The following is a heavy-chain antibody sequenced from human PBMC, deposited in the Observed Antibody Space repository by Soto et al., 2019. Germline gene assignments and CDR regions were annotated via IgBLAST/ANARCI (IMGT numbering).Heavy chain of an antibody. CDR2: INHSGST. D-gene: IGHD6-13*01. CDR1: GGSFSGYY. CDR3: ARLDPPLGGSSWLEY. Sequence: QVQLQQWGAGLLKPSETLSLPCAVYGGSFSGYYWSWIRQPPGKGLEWIGEINHSGSTNYNPSLKSRVTISVDTSKNQFSRKLSSVTAADAAVYYCARLDPPLGGSSWLEYWGQGTLVTVSS. V-gene: IGHV4-34*01. J-gene: IGHJ4*02.